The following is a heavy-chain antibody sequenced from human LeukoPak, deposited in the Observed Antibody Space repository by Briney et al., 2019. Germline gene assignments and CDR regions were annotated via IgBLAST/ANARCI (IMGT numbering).Heavy chain of an antibody. V-gene: IGHV4-39*07. Sequence: MASETLSLTCSVSGASIIRSTYHWGWIRQSPEKGLEWIGSISDTGTTYHSLSLKSRLTLSVDTSKNQFSLSLNSVTAADTAVYYCARDRFYFTMPGGEGIDYWGQGILVTVSS. J-gene: IGHJ4*02. CDR1: GASIIRSTYH. CDR3: ARDRFYFTMPGGEGIDY. CDR2: ISDTGTT. D-gene: IGHD3-16*01.